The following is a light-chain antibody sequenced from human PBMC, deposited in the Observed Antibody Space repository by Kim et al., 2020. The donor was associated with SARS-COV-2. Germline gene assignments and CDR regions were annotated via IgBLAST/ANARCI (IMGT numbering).Light chain of an antibody. CDR1: RSDGGGYNY. J-gene: IGLJ2*01. CDR2: EVS. Sequence: GQAVTITCHGTRSDGGGYNYVSWYQQHPGNAPKVTIYEVSKRPSGVPDRFSGSKSGNTASLTVSGLQPEDEGDYYCSSFAGGNSVVFGGGTQLTVL. V-gene: IGLV2-8*01. CDR3: SSFAGGNSVV.